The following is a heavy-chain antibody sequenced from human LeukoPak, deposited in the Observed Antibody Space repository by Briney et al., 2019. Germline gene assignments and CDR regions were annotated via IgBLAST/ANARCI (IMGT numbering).Heavy chain of an antibody. CDR3: ATGGEQRHSGY. V-gene: IGHV3-7*01. J-gene: IGHJ4*02. Sequence: PGESLRLSCAASGPDYWMSWVRQPPGKGPQWVANTKEEGSERNYVDAVKCRFTTSRDNAKNSIYLQMNSLRAEDTAVYYCATGGEQRHSGYWGQGTLVTVSS. CDR2: TKEEGSER. CDR1: GPDYW. D-gene: IGHD6-25*01.